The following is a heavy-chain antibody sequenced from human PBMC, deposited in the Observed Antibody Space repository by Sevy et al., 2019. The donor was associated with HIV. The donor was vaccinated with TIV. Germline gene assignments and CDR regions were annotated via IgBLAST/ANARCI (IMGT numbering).Heavy chain of an antibody. Sequence: GGSLRLSCAASEFTFNNYGMHWVRQAPGKGLEWVAVIWYDGSNKDYADSVKGRFTISKDNSKNTLYLQMNSLRAEYTAFYYCARERLRRTISRDYYYGMDVWGQGTTLTVSS. CDR2: IWYDGSNK. CDR3: ARERLRRTISRDYYYGMDV. CDR1: EFTFNNYG. V-gene: IGHV3-33*01. D-gene: IGHD6-25*01. J-gene: IGHJ6*02.